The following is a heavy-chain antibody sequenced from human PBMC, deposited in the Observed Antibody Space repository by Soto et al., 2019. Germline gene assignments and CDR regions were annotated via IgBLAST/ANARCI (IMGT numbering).Heavy chain of an antibody. CDR2: ISGSGTST. CDR1: GFAFTSYA. D-gene: IGHD3-10*01. J-gene: IGHJ4*02. V-gene: IGHV3-23*01. Sequence: GGSLRLSCAASGFAFTSYAMSWVRQAPGKGLEWVSAISGSGTSTYYADSVKGRFTISRDNSKNTLYLQMNSLRAEDTAVYYCAKPLYGSGSYYDYWGQGTLVTVSS. CDR3: AKPLYGSGSYYDY.